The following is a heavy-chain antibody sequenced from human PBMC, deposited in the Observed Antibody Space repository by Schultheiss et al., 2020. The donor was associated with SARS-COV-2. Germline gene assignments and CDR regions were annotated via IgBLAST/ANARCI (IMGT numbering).Heavy chain of an antibody. V-gene: IGHV3-48*04. CDR3: ARQGYSSGYYGGFDY. Sequence: GESLKISCAASGFTFSNYVMNWVRQAPGKGLEWVSYISSSSSTIYYADSVKGRFTISRDNAKNSLYLQVNSLRAEDTAVYYCARQGYSSGYYGGFDYWGQGTLVTVSS. CDR2: ISSSSSTI. J-gene: IGHJ4*02. CDR1: GFTFSNYV. D-gene: IGHD6-19*01.